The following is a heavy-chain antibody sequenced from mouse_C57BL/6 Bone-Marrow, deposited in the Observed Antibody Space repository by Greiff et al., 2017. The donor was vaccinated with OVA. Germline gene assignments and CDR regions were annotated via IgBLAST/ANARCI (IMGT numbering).Heavy chain of an antibody. J-gene: IGHJ4*01. V-gene: IGHV1-26*01. CDR1: GYTFTDYY. Sequence: VQLQQSGPELVKPGASVKISCKASGYTFTDYYMNWVKQSHGKSLEWIGDLNPNNGGTSYNQKFKGKATLTVDKSSSTAYMELRSLTSEDSAVYYCARRDYGSRAMDYWGQGTSVTVSS. D-gene: IGHD1-1*01. CDR3: ARRDYGSRAMDY. CDR2: LNPNNGGT.